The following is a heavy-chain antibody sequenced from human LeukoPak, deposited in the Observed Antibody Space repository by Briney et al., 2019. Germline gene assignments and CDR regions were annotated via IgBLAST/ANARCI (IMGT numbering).Heavy chain of an antibody. CDR3: ARGRYCSSTSCPEDY. J-gene: IGHJ4*02. D-gene: IGHD2-2*01. V-gene: IGHV3-21*01. CDR1: GFTFSSYS. Sequence: PGGCLRLSCAASGFTFSSYSMNWVRQAPGKGLEWVSSISSSSSYIYYADSVKGRFTISRDNAKNSLYLQMNSLRAEDTAVYYCARGRYCSSTSCPEDYWGQGTLVTVSS. CDR2: ISSSSSYI.